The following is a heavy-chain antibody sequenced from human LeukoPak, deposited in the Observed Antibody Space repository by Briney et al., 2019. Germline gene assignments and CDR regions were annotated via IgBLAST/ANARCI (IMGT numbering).Heavy chain of an antibody. Sequence: ASVKLSCKASGYTFTSYYMHWVRQAPGQGLEWMGVFNPSGGSTSYSQKFQGRVTMTRDTSTSTVYMELSSLRSEDTAVYYCARGALLDGSYYEGGFDYWGQGTLVTVSS. CDR1: GYTFTSYY. J-gene: IGHJ4*02. D-gene: IGHD1-26*01. CDR2: FNPSGGST. V-gene: IGHV1-46*01. CDR3: ARGALLDGSYYEGGFDY.